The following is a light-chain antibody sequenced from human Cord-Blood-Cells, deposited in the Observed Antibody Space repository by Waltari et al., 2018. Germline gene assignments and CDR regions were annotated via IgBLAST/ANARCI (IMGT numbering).Light chain of an antibody. CDR3: SSYTSSSTLV. Sequence: QSALTQPASVSGSPGQSITISCTGTSSDVGGYNYVSWYQQHPGKAPKLMIYEVSNLRSGVSNRFSGSKAGNPASLTISGLQAEDEADYYCSSYTSSSTLVFGGGTKLTVL. V-gene: IGLV2-14*01. J-gene: IGLJ2*01. CDR2: EVS. CDR1: SSDVGGYNY.